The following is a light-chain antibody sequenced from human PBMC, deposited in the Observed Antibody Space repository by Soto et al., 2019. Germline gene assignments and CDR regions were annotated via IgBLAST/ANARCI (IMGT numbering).Light chain of an antibody. CDR3: GTWDNSLSAWV. J-gene: IGLJ3*02. Sequence: QSVLTQPPSVSAAPGQRITISCSGSSSNIGNNYVSWYKHLPGAAPKLLILETNKRPSGIPDRFSGSKSGTSATLGITGLQTGDEADYYCGTWDNSLSAWVFGGGTKLTVL. CDR1: SSNIGNNY. CDR2: ETN. V-gene: IGLV1-51*01.